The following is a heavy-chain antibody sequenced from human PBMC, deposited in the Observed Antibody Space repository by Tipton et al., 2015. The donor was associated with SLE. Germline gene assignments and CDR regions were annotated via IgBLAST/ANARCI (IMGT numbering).Heavy chain of an antibody. D-gene: IGHD6-13*01. CDR2: ISYGGGT. CDR1: GASIRTYY. CDR3: ARDVAAEFDY. V-gene: IGHV4-59*12. J-gene: IGHJ4*02. Sequence: TLSLTCAVSGASIRTYYWSWIRQSPGKGLEWIGYISYGGGTNYNPSLKSRVTISVDTAKNQFSLKLSSVTAADTAVYYCARDVAAEFDYWGQGTLVTVSS.